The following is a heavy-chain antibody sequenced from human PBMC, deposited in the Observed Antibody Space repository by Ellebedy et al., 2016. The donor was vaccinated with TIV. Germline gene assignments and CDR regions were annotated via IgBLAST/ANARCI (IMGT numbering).Heavy chain of an antibody. J-gene: IGHJ5*02. CDR3: ARELRVAGTFWFNP. D-gene: IGHD6-19*01. CDR2: INHSGST. V-gene: IGHV4-34*01. CDR1: GGSFSGYY. Sequence: SETLSLXCAVYGGSFSGYYWSWIRQPPGKGLEWIGEINHSGSTNYNPSLKSRVTISVDTSKNQFSLKLSSVTAADTAVYYCARELRVAGTFWFNPWGQGTLVTVSS.